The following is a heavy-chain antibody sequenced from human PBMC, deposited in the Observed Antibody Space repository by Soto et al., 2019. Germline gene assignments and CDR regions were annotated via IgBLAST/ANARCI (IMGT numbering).Heavy chain of an antibody. CDR2: ISSSSSYI. CDR3: AKSRVNYYYYYYMEV. CDR1: GFTFSSYS. Sequence: EVQLVESGGGLVKPGGSLRLSCAASGFTFSSYSMNWVRQAPGKGLEWVSSISSSSSYIYYADSVKGRFTISRDNAKNSLYLQMNSLRAEDTAVYYCAKSRVNYYYYYYMEVWGTGTTVTGSS. J-gene: IGHJ6*03. V-gene: IGHV3-21*01.